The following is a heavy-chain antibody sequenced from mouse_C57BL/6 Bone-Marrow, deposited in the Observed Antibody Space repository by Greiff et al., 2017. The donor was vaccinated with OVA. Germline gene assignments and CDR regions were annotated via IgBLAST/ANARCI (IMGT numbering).Heavy chain of an antibody. CDR1: FFPFISFY. CDR3: ARDSIYGGFAY. J-gene: IGHJ3*01. Sequence: SLLLSFAPSFFPFISFYIYFFLQSPCKLLEWIAASRNKANDYTTEYSASVKGRFIVSRDTSQSILYLQMNALRAEDTAIYYCARDSIYGGFAYWGQGTLVTVSA. V-gene: IGHV7-1*01. CDR2: SRNKANDYTT. D-gene: IGHD1-1*01.